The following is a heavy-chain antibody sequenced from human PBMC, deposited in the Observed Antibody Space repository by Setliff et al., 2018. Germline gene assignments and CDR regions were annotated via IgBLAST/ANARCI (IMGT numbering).Heavy chain of an antibody. Sequence: GGSLRLSCAASGFVFSDCAMHWVRQAPGKGLEWVANIKEDGSEKYYVDSVKGRFTISRDNVKNSLYLQMNSLRAEDTAVYYCVAEEYLVGGQGTLVTVSS. D-gene: IGHD2-2*02. CDR3: VAEEYLV. V-gene: IGHV3-7*01. CDR1: GFVFSDCA. J-gene: IGHJ4*02. CDR2: IKEDGSEK.